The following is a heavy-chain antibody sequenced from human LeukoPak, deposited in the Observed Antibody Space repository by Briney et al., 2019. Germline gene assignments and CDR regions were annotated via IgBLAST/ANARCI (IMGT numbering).Heavy chain of an antibody. J-gene: IGHJ4*02. CDR1: GYCFTSYW. V-gene: IGHV5-51*01. D-gene: IGHD3-22*01. CDR2: IYPGDSDT. Sequence: GESLKISCKGSGYCFTSYWMGWVRQMAGKGLEWMGIIYPGDSDTRYSPSFQGQVTISADKSISTAYLQRSSLKASDTAMYYCARSPTPDSSGYYSDYWGQGTLVTVSS. CDR3: ARSPTPDSSGYYSDY.